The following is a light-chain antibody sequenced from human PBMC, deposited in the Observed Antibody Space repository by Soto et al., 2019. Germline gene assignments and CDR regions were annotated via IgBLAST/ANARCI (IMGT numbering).Light chain of an antibody. J-gene: IGKJ2*01. CDR1: QSVSSSY. Sequence: EIVLTQSPATLSLSPGERATLSCGASQSVSSSYLAWYQQKPGLAPRLLIYDASSRATGIPDRSSGSGSGPDFTLTISRLEPEDFAVYYCQQYGNSPYTFGQGTKLAIK. CDR3: QQYGNSPYT. V-gene: IGKV3D-20*01. CDR2: DAS.